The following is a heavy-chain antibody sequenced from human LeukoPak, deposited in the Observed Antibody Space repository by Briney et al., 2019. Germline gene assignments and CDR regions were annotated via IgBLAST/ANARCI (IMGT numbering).Heavy chain of an antibody. J-gene: IGHJ4*02. CDR2: ISGSGDST. V-gene: IGHV3-23*01. Sequence: GSLRLSCAASGFTFSSYAMTWVRQAPGKGLEWVSAISGSGDSTYYADSVKGRFTISRDNLKNTVYLQMSSLRAEDTAVYYCAKRIWSDFWSGYYIDFWGQGSLVTVSS. CDR1: GFTFSSYA. D-gene: IGHD3-3*01. CDR3: AKRIWSDFWSGYYIDF.